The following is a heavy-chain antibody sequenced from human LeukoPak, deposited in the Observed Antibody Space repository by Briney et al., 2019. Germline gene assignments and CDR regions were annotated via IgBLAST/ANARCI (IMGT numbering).Heavy chain of an antibody. CDR2: INPNSGGT. CDR1: GYTFTGYY. CDR3: ARVSIRYFDWLPLDY. V-gene: IGHV1-2*02. J-gene: IGHJ4*02. Sequence: GASVKVSCKASGYTFTGYYMHWVRQAPGQGLEWMGWINPNSGGTNYAQKLQGRVTMTRDTSISTAYMELSRLRSDDTAVYYCARVSIRYFDWLPLDYWGQGTLVTVSS. D-gene: IGHD3-9*01.